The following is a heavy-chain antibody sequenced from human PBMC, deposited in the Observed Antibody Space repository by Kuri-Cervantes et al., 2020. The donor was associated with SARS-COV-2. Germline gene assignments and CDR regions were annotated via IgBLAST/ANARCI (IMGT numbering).Heavy chain of an antibody. CDR2: ISGSGDNT. J-gene: IGHJ4*02. CDR3: AKDRSAAAGAGTNFDF. D-gene: IGHD6-13*01. V-gene: IGHV3-23*01. CDR1: GFTFSSYA. Sequence: GESLKISCTASGFTFSSYAMSWVRQAPGKGLEWVSTISGSGDNTYYADSVKGRLTISRDISKNTLYLQMNSLRAEDTAVYYCAKDRSAAAGAGTNFDFWGQGTLVTVSS.